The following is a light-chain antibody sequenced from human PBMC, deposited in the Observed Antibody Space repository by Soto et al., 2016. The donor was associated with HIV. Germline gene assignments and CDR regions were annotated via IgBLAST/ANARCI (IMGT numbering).Light chain of an antibody. J-gene: IGKJ1*01. Sequence: DIQMTQSPSTLSASVGDRVTITCRASQSISSWLAWYQQKPGKAPKLLIYKASSLESGVPSRFSGSGSGTEFTLTISSLQPDDFATYYCQQYNSYWTFGPRDQGGN. CDR1: QSISSW. CDR2: KAS. V-gene: IGKV1-5*03. CDR3: QQYNSYWT.